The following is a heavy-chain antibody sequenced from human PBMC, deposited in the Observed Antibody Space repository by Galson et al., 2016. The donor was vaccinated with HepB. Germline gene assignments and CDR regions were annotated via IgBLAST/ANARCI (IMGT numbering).Heavy chain of an antibody. CDR1: GFTFSSYA. J-gene: IGHJ3*02. CDR3: ARGRTASCNSAFDI. Sequence: CAAPGFTFSSYAMTWVRQAPGKGLEWASVSASGDITYYAHSVKGRFTISRDKSKNTLYLQVNSLRVEDTAIYYCARGRTASCNSAFDIWGQGTMVTVSS. D-gene: IGHD2-2*02. CDR2: SASGDIT. V-gene: IGHV3-23*01.